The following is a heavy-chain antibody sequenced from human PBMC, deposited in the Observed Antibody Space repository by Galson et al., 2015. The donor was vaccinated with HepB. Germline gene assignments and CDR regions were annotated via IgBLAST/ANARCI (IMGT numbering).Heavy chain of an antibody. V-gene: IGHV1-18*01. CDR3: AKDVGGTEEMATVN. CDR2: ITTYSGHT. CDR1: GYTFTNYG. D-gene: IGHD5-24*01. J-gene: IGHJ4*02. Sequence: SVKVSCKASGYTFTNYGITWVRQAPGQGLEWMGRITTYSGHTIYAQKFQDRVTMTTDTSTATAYMELRSLGSADTAVYYCAKDVGGTEEMATVNWGQGTLVTVSS.